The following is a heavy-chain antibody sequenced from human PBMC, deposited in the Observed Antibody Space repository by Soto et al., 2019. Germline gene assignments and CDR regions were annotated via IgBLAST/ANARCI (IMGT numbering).Heavy chain of an antibody. J-gene: IGHJ4*02. CDR1: GFTFSTYW. V-gene: IGHV3-7*03. CDR3: ARAHQYYDFWSTYHKNGDLEVYFNS. CDR2: VNQDGSEK. Sequence: GGSLRLSCAASGFTFSTYWMTWVRQAPGKGLEWVANVNQDGSEKFYGDSVKGRFTISRDNAKDSLYLQMNSLRAEDTAVYYCARAHQYYDFWSTYHKNGDLEVYFNSWGKGKRVAVSS. D-gene: IGHD3-3*01.